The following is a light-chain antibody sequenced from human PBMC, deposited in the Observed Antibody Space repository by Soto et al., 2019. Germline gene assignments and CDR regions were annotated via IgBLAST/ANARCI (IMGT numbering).Light chain of an antibody. J-gene: IGKJ1*01. CDR2: GVS. V-gene: IGKV3-20*01. CDR1: RSVSSSY. Sequence: ETVLTQSPGTLSLSPGERATLSCRASRSVSSSYLAWYQQKPGQAPRLLIYGVSSRATGIPDRFSGSGSGTDFTLTISRLEPEDFAVYYCQQYGSSPWTFGQGTKVEIK. CDR3: QQYGSSPWT.